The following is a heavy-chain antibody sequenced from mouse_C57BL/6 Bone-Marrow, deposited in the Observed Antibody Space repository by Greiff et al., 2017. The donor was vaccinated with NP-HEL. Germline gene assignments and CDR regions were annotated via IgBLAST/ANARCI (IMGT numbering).Heavy chain of an antibody. Sequence: QVQLQQSGPELVKPGASVKISCKASGYAFSSSWMNWVKQRPGKGLEWIGRIYPGDGDTNYNGKFKGKATLTADKSSSTAYMQLSSLTSEDSAVYFCANYEYESLDYGGQGTTLTVSS. D-gene: IGHD2-4*01. V-gene: IGHV1-82*01. J-gene: IGHJ2*01. CDR2: IYPGDGDT. CDR3: ANYEYESLDY. CDR1: GYAFSSSW.